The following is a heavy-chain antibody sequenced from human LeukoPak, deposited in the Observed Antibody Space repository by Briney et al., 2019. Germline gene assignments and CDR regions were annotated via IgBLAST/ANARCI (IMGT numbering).Heavy chain of an antibody. CDR2: IKQDGSEK. Sequence: GGSLRLSCAASGFTFSSYWMSWVRQAPGKGLEWVANIKQDGSEKYYVDSVKGRFTISRDNAKNSLYLQMNSLRAEDTAVYYCAGVHDYSGYERTYYFDYWGQGTRVTVSS. D-gene: IGHD5-12*01. V-gene: IGHV3-7*03. CDR3: AGVHDYSGYERTYYFDY. CDR1: GFTFSSYW. J-gene: IGHJ4*02.